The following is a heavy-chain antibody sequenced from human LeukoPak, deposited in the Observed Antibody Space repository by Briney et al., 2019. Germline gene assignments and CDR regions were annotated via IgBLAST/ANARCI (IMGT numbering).Heavy chain of an antibody. CDR3: ASSFSSVSYYPYCDY. J-gene: IGHJ4*02. CDR2: MNPSSGHT. V-gene: IGHV1-8*03. CDR1: VHTFTNYV. Sequence: ASVKDSCKASVHTFTNYVMNWVRPAAGQGREWMGWMNPSSGHTNYAQKYKGTVSITRNTSINTAYMELSILRSNDTAVYYCASSFSSVSYYPYCDYWGQGTLVTVSS. D-gene: IGHD3-10*01.